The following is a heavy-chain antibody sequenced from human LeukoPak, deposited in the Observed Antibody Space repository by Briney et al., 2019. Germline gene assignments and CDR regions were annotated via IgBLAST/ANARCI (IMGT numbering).Heavy chain of an antibody. CDR1: GYTFTGYY. CDR2: INPNTGGT. D-gene: IGHD5-24*01. J-gene: IGHJ3*02. CDR3: ARVGDGLNDGFDI. V-gene: IGHV1-2*06. Sequence: ASVKVSCKASGYTFTGYYMNWVRQAPGQGLEWMGRINPNTGGTNYAQNFQGSVTMTRDTSITTVYMELSRLRSDDTAVYYCARVGDGLNDGFDIWGEGTMVTVSS.